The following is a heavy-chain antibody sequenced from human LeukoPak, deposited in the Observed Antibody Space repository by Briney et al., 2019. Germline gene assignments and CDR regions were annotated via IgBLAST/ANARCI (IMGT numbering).Heavy chain of an antibody. CDR2: INHSGST. D-gene: IGHD2-2*01. J-gene: IGHJ6*02. V-gene: IGHV4-34*01. Sequence: KPSETLSLTCAVYGGSFSGYYWSWIRQPPGKGLEWIGEINHSGSTNYNPSLKSRVTISVDTSKNQFSLKLSAVTAADTAVYYCARDGHTGYCSSTSCYHYYYYYGMDVWGQGTTVTVSS. CDR3: ARDGHTGYCSSTSCYHYYYYYGMDV. CDR1: GGSFSGYY.